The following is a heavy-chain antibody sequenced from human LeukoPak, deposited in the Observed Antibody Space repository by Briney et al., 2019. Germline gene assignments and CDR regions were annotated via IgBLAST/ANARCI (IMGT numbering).Heavy chain of an antibody. CDR2: IYYSGST. CDR3: ARESVLQQLVQGGFDY. CDR1: GGSISSSSYY. J-gene: IGHJ4*02. D-gene: IGHD6-13*01. V-gene: IGHV4-39*07. Sequence: SETLSLTCTVSGGSISSSSYYWGWIRQPPGKGLEWIGSIYYSGSTYYNPSLKSRVTISVDTSKNQFSLKLSSVTAADTAVYYCARESVLQQLVQGGFDYWGQGTLVTVS.